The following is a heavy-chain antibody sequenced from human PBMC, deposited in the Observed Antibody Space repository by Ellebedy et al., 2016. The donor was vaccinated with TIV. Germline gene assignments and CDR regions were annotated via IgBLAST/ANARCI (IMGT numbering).Heavy chain of an antibody. J-gene: IGHJ4*02. CDR3: ARHSAYSDIGGGGIDY. CDR2: INHSGST. D-gene: IGHD1-26*01. V-gene: IGHV4-34*01. Sequence: MPSETLSLACAVYGGSFSGHHWTWIRQSPGKGLEWIGGINHSGSTNYNPSLKSRVTLSVDASKNQFSLKLSSVTATDPAVYYCARHSAYSDIGGGGIDYWGLGTLVTVSS. CDR1: GGSFSGHH.